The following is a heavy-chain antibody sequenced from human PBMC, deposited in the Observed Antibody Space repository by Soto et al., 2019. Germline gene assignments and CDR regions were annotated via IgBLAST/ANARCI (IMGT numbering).Heavy chain of an antibody. V-gene: IGHV4-39*01. D-gene: IGHD3-10*01. CDR2: IYYSGST. Sequence: SETLSLTCTVSGGSIRTSSYYWGWIRQPPGKGLEWIGSIYYSGSTYYNPSLKSRVTISVDTSKNQFSLKLSSVTAADTALYYCATNRNYYGSGNYYNERGDYWGQGTLVTVSS. J-gene: IGHJ4*02. CDR3: ATNRNYYGSGNYYNERGDY. CDR1: GGSIRTSSYY.